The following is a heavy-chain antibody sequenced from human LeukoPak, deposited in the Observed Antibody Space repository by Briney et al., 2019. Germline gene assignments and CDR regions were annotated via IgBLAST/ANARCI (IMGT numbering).Heavy chain of an antibody. D-gene: IGHD3-16*02. CDR3: AREQYDYVWGSYPQAFDI. J-gene: IGHJ3*02. CDR1: GFTFSSFS. V-gene: IGHV3-48*01. CDR2: ISDNSITI. Sequence: GGSLRLSCAASGFTFSSFSMNWVRQAPGKGLEWVSYISDNSITIYYADSVKGRFTISRDSAKNSLYLQMNSLRAEDTAVYFCAREQYDYVWGSYPQAFDIWGQGTMVTVSS.